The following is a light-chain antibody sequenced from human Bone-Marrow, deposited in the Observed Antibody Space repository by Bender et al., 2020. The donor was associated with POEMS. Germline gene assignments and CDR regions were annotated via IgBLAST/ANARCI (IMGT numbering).Light chain of an antibody. CDR3: TSYTTPSSVV. J-gene: IGLJ2*01. V-gene: IGLV2-14*03. CDR1: GSDVGGYKY. CDR2: DVS. Sequence: QSALTQPASVSGSPGQSITISCTETGSDVGGYKYVSWYQQYPGKAPKLMIYDVSSRPSGVSDRFSGSKSGNTAYLSISGLHFEDEADYYCTSYTTPSSVVFGRGTKFTVL.